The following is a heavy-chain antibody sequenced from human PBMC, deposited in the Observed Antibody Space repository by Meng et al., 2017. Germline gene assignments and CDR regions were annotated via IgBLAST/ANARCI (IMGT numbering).Heavy chain of an antibody. J-gene: IGHJ3*02. D-gene: IGHD2-2*01. V-gene: IGHV1-2*02. CDR3: ARVAPYCSSTSCYEHDAFDI. CDR2: INPNSGGT. Sequence: ASVKVSCKASGYTFTGYYMNWVRQAPGQGLEWMGWINPNSGGTNYAQKFQGRVTLNRDTCISTAYMELSRLRSDDKAVYYCARVAPYCSSTSCYEHDAFDIWGQGTMVTVSS. CDR1: GYTFTGYY.